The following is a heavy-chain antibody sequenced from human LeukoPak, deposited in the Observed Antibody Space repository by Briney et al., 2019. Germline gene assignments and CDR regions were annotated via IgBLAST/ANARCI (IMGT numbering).Heavy chain of an antibody. V-gene: IGHV1-18*01. CDR2: ISAYNGNT. CDR3: ARSTVVVVAATKGLLDY. D-gene: IGHD2-15*01. J-gene: IGHJ4*02. CDR1: GYTFTSYG. Sequence: ASVTVSCKASGYTFTSYGISWVRQAPGQGLEWMGWISAYNGNTNYAQKLQGRVTMTTDTSTSTAYMELRSLRSDDTAVYYCARSTVVVVAATKGLLDYWGQGTLVTVSS.